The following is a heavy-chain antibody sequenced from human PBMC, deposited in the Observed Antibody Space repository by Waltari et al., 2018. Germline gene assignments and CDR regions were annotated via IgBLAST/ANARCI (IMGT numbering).Heavy chain of an antibody. D-gene: IGHD6-13*01. CDR3: ARDPGTSAGFDYFDY. J-gene: IGHJ4*02. CDR1: GFPFSSYE. Sequence: EVQLVESGGGLVPPGGSLRLSCVAPGFPFSSYEMNWVRQAPGKGLEWVSYVSSSGSKVHHADSVKARFTIFRDNAKNSLFMQMNSLRAEDTAVYYCARDPGTSAGFDYFDYWGQGTLVTVSS. V-gene: IGHV3-48*03. CDR2: VSSSGSKV.